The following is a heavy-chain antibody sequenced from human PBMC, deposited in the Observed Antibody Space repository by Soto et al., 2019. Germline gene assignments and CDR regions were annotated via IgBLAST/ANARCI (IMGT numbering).Heavy chain of an antibody. CDR3: ARALSSGKTHYYYGMDV. CDR1: GGSISSYY. Sequence: QVQLQESGPGLVKPSETLSLTCTVSGGSISSYYWSWIRQPPGKGLEWIGYIYYSGSTNYNPSLKSRVTLSVDTSKNQFSLKLSSVTAADTAVYYCARALSSGKTHYYYGMDVWGQGTTVTVSS. V-gene: IGHV4-59*01. D-gene: IGHD3-10*01. CDR2: IYYSGST. J-gene: IGHJ6*02.